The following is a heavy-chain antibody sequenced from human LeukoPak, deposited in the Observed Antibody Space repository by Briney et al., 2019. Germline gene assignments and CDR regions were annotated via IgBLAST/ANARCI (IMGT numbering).Heavy chain of an antibody. CDR3: ARGQWLVRDFDY. D-gene: IGHD6-19*01. CDR1: GDSISSSY. Sequence: PSETLSLTCSVSGDSISSSYWSWVRQPAGKGLEWIGRISPSGSTNYNPSLKSRVTMSLDTSKNQLSLKLSSVTAADTAVYYCARGQWLVRDFDYWGQGTLVTVSS. V-gene: IGHV4-4*07. J-gene: IGHJ4*02. CDR2: ISPSGST.